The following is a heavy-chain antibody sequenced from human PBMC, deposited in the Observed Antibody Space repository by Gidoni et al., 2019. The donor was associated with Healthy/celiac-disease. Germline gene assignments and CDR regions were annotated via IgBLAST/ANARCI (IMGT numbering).Heavy chain of an antibody. D-gene: IGHD3-16*01. V-gene: IGHV3-23*01. Sequence: EVQLLESGGGLVQPGGSLRLSCAASGFTFSSYAMSWVRQAPGKGLEWVSAISGSGGSTYYADSVKGRFTISRDNSKNTLYLQMNSLRAEDTAVYYCTTVAAYNYWFDPWGQGTLVTVSS. CDR3: TTVAAYNYWFDP. CDR1: GFTFSSYA. J-gene: IGHJ5*02. CDR2: ISGSGGST.